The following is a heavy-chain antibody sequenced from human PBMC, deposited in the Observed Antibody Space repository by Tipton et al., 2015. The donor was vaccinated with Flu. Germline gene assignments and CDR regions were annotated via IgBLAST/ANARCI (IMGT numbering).Heavy chain of an antibody. D-gene: IGHD3-22*01. CDR3: ARGHSYYYDGGAFDI. Sequence: TLSLTCTVSGGSISSSSYYWGWIRQPPGKGLEWIGSIYYSGSTDYNPSLKSRVTISVDTSKNQFSLKLSSVTAADTAVYYCARGHSYYYDGGAFDIWGQGTMVTVSS. CDR2: IYYSGST. J-gene: IGHJ3*02. CDR1: GGSISSSSYY. V-gene: IGHV4-39*07.